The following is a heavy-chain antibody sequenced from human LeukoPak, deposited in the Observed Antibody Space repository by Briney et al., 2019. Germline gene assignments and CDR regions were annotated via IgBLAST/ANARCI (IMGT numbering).Heavy chain of an antibody. V-gene: IGHV3-7*01. D-gene: IGHD7-27*01. CDR2: INEDGSKK. CDR3: ATDTLGNHAFDI. CDR1: GFTFSSYW. Sequence: TGGSLRLSCAASGFTFSSYWMSWVRQAPGKGLEWVANINEDGSKKYYVDSVKGRLTISRDNAEKSLYLQMDSLRGEDTAVYYCATDTLGNHAFDIWGQGTMVTVSS. J-gene: IGHJ3*02.